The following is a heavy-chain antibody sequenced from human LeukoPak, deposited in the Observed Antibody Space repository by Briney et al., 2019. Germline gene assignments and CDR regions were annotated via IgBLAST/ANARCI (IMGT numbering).Heavy chain of an antibody. CDR3: ARDNNYYGSGSYHDY. V-gene: IGHV4-4*07. CDR2: IYTSGST. D-gene: IGHD3-10*01. CDR1: GGSISSYY. J-gene: IGHJ4*02. Sequence: SETLSLTCTVSGGSISSYYWSWIRQPAGKGLEWIGRIYTSGSTNYNPSLKSRVTMSVDTSKNQFSLKLSSVTAADTAVYYCARDNNYYGSGSYHDYWGQGTLVTVSS.